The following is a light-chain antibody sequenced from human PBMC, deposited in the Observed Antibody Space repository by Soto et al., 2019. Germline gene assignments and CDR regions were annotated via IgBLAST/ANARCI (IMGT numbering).Light chain of an antibody. Sequence: IVLTQSPGTLSLSQGERATLSCRASQSVSNNYLAWYQQKPGQAPRLLIYGASNRATGIPDRFSGSGSGTDFTLTISRLEPEDFAVYYCQQYGSSGTFGQGTKVDIK. J-gene: IGKJ1*01. CDR2: GAS. V-gene: IGKV3-20*01. CDR1: QSVSNNY. CDR3: QQYGSSGT.